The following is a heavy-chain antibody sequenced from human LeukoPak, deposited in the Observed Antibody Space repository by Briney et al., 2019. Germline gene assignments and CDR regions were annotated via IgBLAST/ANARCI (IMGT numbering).Heavy chain of an antibody. D-gene: IGHD3-22*01. Sequence: ASVKVSCKASGYTFTTYGLSWVRQAPGQGLEWMGWINPNSGGTNYAQKFQGRVTMTRDTSISTAYMELSGLRSDDTAVYYCARVDYYDSSGNLDYWGQGTLVTVSS. J-gene: IGHJ4*02. CDR2: INPNSGGT. CDR3: ARVDYYDSSGNLDY. CDR1: GYTFTTYG. V-gene: IGHV1-2*02.